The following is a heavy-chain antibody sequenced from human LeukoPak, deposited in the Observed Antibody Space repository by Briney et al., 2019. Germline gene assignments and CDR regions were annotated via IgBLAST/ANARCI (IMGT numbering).Heavy chain of an antibody. CDR3: AKDGAYSGYDFNNFRH. D-gene: IGHD5-12*01. CDR1: GFTFSSYA. V-gene: IGHV3-23*01. J-gene: IGHJ1*01. Sequence: GGSLRLSCAASGFTFSSYAMSWVRQAPGKGLEWVSAIIGSGGSTYYADSVKGRFTISRDNSKNTLYLQMNSLRAEDTAVYYCAKDGAYSGYDFNNFRHWGQGTLVTVSS. CDR2: IIGSGGST.